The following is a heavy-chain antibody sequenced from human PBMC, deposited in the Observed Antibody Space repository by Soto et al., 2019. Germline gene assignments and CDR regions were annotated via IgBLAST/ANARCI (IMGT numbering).Heavy chain of an antibody. D-gene: IGHD3-22*01. V-gene: IGHV3-30*18. CDR2: ISYDGSNK. CDR1: GFTFSSYG. CDR3: AKDNTLFPYYYDSSGYDGAYDY. J-gene: IGHJ4*02. Sequence: GGSLRLSCAASGFTFSSYGMHWVRQAPGKGLEWVAVISYDGSNKYYADSVKGRFTISRDNSKNTLYLQMNSLRAEDTAVYYCAKDNTLFPYYYDSSGYDGAYDYWGQGTLVTVS.